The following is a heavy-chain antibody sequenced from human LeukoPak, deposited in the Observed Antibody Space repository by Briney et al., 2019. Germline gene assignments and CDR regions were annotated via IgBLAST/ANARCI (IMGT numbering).Heavy chain of an antibody. Sequence: GGSLRLSCAASGFTVSSSYLSWVRQAPGKGLEWVAVLYTIGTTYYADSVKGRFTISRDNAKNTLYLQMNSLRAEDTAVYYCARDARYVGSKTDAFDIWGQGTMVTVSS. J-gene: IGHJ3*02. D-gene: IGHD3-10*01. CDR2: LYTIGTT. V-gene: IGHV3-53*01. CDR1: GFTVSSSY. CDR3: ARDARYVGSKTDAFDI.